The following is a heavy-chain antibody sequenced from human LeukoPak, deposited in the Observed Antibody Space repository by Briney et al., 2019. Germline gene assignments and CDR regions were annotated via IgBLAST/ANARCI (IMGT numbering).Heavy chain of an antibody. V-gene: IGHV3-7*02. J-gene: IGHJ5*02. CDR2: IKQDGIEK. Sequence: PGGSLRLSCVASGFTFSNYWMSWVRQAPGKGLEWVAHIKQDGIEKYHVDSVKGRFTISRDNAKNSLYLQMNSLRAEDTAVYYCATNDAPGTWGQGTLVTVSS. D-gene: IGHD1-1*01. CDR3: ATNDAPGT. CDR1: GFTFSNYW.